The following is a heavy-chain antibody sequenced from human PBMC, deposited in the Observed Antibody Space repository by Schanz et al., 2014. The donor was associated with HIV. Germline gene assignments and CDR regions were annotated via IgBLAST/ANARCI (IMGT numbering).Heavy chain of an antibody. CDR3: ARGPWAGSGSYPLDY. Sequence: QVQLQQWGAGLLKPSETLSLTCAVYGGSFSGYYWSWIRQTPGKGLEWIGEITHTGSSNYNPSLKSRVSISVDTSKKQFSLKLNSVTAADTATYYCARGPWAGSGSYPLDYWGQGTLVTVSS. V-gene: IGHV4-34*01. CDR1: GGSFSGYY. D-gene: IGHD3-10*01. J-gene: IGHJ4*02. CDR2: ITHTGSS.